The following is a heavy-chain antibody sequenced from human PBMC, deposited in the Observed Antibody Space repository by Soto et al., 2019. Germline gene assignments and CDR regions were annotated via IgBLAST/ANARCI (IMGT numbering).Heavy chain of an antibody. V-gene: IGHV1-69*13. CDR3: ARVRRIRGSYYYDSSGQPFDY. CDR1: GGTFSSYA. CDR2: IIPIFGTA. D-gene: IGHD3-22*01. Sequence: ASVKVSCKASGGTFSSYAISWVRQAPGQGLEWMGGIIPIFGTANYAQKFQGRVTITADESTSTAYMELSSLRSEDTAVYYCARVRRIRGSYYYDSSGQPFDYWGQGTLVTVSS. J-gene: IGHJ4*02.